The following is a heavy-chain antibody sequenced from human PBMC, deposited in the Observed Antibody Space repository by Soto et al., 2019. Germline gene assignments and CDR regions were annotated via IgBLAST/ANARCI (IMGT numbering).Heavy chain of an antibody. J-gene: IGHJ4*02. CDR2: ISGSGGST. CDR3: AKDRSITIFGVVTNKPYY. Sequence: GGSLRLSCAASGFTFSGYAMSWVRQAPGKGLEWVSAISGSGGSTYYADSVKGRFTISRDNSKNTLYLQMNSLRAEDTAVYYCAKDRSITIFGVVTNKPYYWGKGTLVPVSS. CDR1: GFTFSGYA. V-gene: IGHV3-23*01. D-gene: IGHD3-3*01.